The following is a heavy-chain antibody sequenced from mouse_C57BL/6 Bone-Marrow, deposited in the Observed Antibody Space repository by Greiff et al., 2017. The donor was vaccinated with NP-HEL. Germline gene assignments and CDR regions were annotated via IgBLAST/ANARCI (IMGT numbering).Heavy chain of an antibody. CDR1: GFTFSDYG. CDR3: ARRYYYGSSYVEDAMDY. D-gene: IGHD1-1*01. J-gene: IGHJ4*01. V-gene: IGHV5-15*01. CDR2: ISNLAYSI. Sequence: EVQGVESGGGLVQPGGSLKLSCAASGFTFSDYGMAWVRQAPRKGPEWVAFISNLAYSIYYADTVTGRLTISRENAKNTLYLEMSSLRAEDTAMYYCARRYYYGSSYVEDAMDYWGQGTSVTVSS.